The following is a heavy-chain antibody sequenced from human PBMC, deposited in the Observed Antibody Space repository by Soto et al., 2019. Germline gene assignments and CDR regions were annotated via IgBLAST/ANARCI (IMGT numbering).Heavy chain of an antibody. J-gene: IGHJ4*02. CDR3: ARLXRDXXXAVEY. Sequence: QVQLQESGPGLVKPSETLSLTCTVSGGSISSYHWSWIRQSPGKGLEWIGYTSNSAPTIYNPSLKSRVTISADTSKNQFSLRLSSVTAAXTAVYFXARLXRDXXXAVEYWGQGALVTVSS. CDR1: GGSISSYH. V-gene: IGHV4-59*08. CDR2: TSNSAPT.